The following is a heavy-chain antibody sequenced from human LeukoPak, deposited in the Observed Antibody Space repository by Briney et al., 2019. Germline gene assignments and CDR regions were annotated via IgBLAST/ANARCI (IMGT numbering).Heavy chain of an antibody. Sequence: GASVKVSCKASGYTFTSYGISWVRQAPGQGLEWMGWISAYNGNTNYAQKLQGRVTMTTDTSTSTAYMELRSLRSDDTAVYYCARADYYYDSSGYYWFDPWGQGTLLTVSS. CDR3: ARADYYYDSSGYYWFDP. V-gene: IGHV1-18*01. D-gene: IGHD3-22*01. J-gene: IGHJ5*02. CDR1: GYTFTSYG. CDR2: ISAYNGNT.